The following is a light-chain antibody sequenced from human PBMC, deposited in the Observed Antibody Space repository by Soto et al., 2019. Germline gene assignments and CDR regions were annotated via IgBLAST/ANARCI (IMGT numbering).Light chain of an antibody. CDR1: QSVRSN. Sequence: EIVMTQSPSTLSVSPGERDPLSCRASQSVRSNLAWYQQKPGQAPRLLIYGASTRATGIPARFSGSGSGTDFTLTISSLEPEDFAVYYCQERNRWPRGTFGAGTKVDI. CDR2: GAS. CDR3: QERNRWPRGT. J-gene: IGKJ4*01. V-gene: IGKV3-15*01.